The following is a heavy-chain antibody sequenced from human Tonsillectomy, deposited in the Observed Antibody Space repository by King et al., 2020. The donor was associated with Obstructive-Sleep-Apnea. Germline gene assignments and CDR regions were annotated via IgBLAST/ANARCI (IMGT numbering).Heavy chain of an antibody. CDR1: GFTFSSNA. CDR2: ISYDGSNK. V-gene: IGHV3-30*04. J-gene: IGHJ4*02. Sequence: VQLVESGGGVVQPGRSLRLSCAASGFTFSSNAMHWVRQAPGKGLEWVAVISYDGSNKYYADSVKGRFTISRDNSKNTLYLQMNSLRAGDTAVYYCAREWLVGGNRYFDYWGQGTLVTVSS. D-gene: IGHD6-19*01. CDR3: AREWLVGGNRYFDY.